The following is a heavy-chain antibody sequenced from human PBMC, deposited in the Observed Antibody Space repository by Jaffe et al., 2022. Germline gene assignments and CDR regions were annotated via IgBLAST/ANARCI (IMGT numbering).Heavy chain of an antibody. Sequence: EVQLLESGGGLVQPGGSLRLSCAASGFTFSSYAMSWVRQAPGKGLEWVSAISGSGGSTYYADSVKGRFTISRDNSKNTLYLQMNSLRAEDTAVYYCAKDYYLELTSWDAFDIWGQGTMVTVSS. CDR3: AKDYYLELTSWDAFDI. CDR2: ISGSGGST. V-gene: IGHV3-23*01. D-gene: IGHD1-7*01. J-gene: IGHJ3*02. CDR1: GFTFSSYA.